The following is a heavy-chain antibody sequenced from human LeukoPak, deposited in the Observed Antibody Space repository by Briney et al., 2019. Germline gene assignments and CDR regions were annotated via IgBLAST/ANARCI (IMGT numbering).Heavy chain of an antibody. V-gene: IGHV4-4*07. J-gene: IGHJ6*02. CDR2: IYTSGST. CDR3: ARDGRYSSSWYYYYYYGMDV. D-gene: IGHD6-13*01. Sequence: PSETLSLTCTVSGGSISSYYWSWIRQPAGKGLEWIGRIYTSGSTNYNPSLKSRVTMSVDTSKNQFSLKLSSVTAADTAVYYCARDGRYSSSWYYYYYYGMDVWGQGTTVTVSS. CDR1: GGSISSYY.